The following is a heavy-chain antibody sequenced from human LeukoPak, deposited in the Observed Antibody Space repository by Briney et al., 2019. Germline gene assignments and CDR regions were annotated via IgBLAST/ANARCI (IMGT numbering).Heavy chain of an antibody. Sequence: SETLSLTCTDSGGSISSSSYYWGWIRQPPGKGLEWIGSTYYSGSTYYNPSLKSRVTISVDTSKNQFSLKLSSVTAADTAVYYCARVFKAHYSSRFVRAFDIWGQGTMVTVSS. CDR2: TYYSGST. V-gene: IGHV4-39*07. CDR1: GGSISSSSYY. J-gene: IGHJ3*02. CDR3: ARVFKAHYSSRFVRAFDI. D-gene: IGHD6-13*01.